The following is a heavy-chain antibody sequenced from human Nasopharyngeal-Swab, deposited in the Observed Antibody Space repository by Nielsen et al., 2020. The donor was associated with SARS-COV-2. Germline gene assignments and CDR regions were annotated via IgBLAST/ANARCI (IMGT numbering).Heavy chain of an antibody. CDR1: GYTFTDYD. Sequence: ASVKVSCKASGYTFTDYDVNWVRQATGQGLEWMGWMNPSSGNTVYAQKFQGRVTMTRNTSISTAYMELSSLRSEDTAVYYCAKGDWGSGWYNWGQGTLVTVSS. CDR3: AKGDWGSGWYN. D-gene: IGHD6-19*01. J-gene: IGHJ4*02. CDR2: MNPSSGNT. V-gene: IGHV1-8*01.